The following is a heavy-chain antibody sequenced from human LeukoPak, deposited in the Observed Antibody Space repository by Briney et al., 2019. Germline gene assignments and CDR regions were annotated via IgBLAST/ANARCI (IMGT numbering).Heavy chain of an antibody. CDR3: ARRTYFYDSSGYYFDY. CDR2: IYYSGST. V-gene: IGHV4-30-4*08. Sequence: SQTLSLTCTVSGGSISSGDYYWSWIRQPPGKGLEWIGYIYYSGSTYYNPSLKSRVTISVDTSKNQFSLKLSSVTAADTAVYYCARRTYFYDSSGYYFDYWGQGTLVTVSS. CDR1: GGSISSGDYY. D-gene: IGHD3-22*01. J-gene: IGHJ4*02.